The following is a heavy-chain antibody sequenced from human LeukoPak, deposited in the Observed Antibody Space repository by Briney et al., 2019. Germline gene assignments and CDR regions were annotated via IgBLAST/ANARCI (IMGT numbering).Heavy chain of an antibody. J-gene: IGHJ3*02. CDR3: ARGWVVATGGFDM. CDR2: IKGDGIST. Sequence: GGSLRLSCAASGFDFSSNWMHWVRHAPGQGLVWVSRIKGDGISTNYADSVKGRFTISRDNSKNTVYLQMNSLRGEDTAVYFCARGWVVATGGFDMWGQGTMVTVSS. CDR1: GFDFSSNW. V-gene: IGHV3-74*01. D-gene: IGHD2-8*02.